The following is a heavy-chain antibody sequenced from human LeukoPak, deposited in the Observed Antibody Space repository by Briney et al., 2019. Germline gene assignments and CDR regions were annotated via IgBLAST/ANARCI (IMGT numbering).Heavy chain of an antibody. Sequence: MTSDTLSLTCTVSGGSISSGDYYWSWIRQPPGKGLEWIGYIYYSGSTYYNPSLKSRVTISVDTSKNQFSLKLSSVTAADTAVYYCARVSVADYDILTGYDYFDYWGQRTLVTVSS. V-gene: IGHV4-30-4*01. D-gene: IGHD3-9*01. CDR2: IYYSGST. J-gene: IGHJ4*02. CDR1: GGSISSGDYY. CDR3: ARVSVADYDILTGYDYFDY.